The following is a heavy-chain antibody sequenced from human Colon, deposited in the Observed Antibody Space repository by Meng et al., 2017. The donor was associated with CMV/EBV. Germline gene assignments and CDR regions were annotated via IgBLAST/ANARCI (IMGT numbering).Heavy chain of an antibody. CDR3: ARDRGTAVGEDGLDV. CDR2: ISYDGSNK. J-gene: IGHJ6*02. V-gene: IGHV3-30-3*01. CDR1: GFTFSSYA. Sequence: GESLKISCAASGFTFSSYAMNWVRQAPGKGLEWVAVISYDGSNKYYADSVKGRFTISRDNTKNSLFLQMNSLRADDTAVYYCARDRGTAVGEDGLDVWGQGTTVTVSS. D-gene: IGHD1-1*01.